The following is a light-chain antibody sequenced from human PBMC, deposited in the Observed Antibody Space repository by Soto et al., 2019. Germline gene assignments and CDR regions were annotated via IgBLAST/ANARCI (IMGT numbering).Light chain of an antibody. Sequence: DIQVTQSPSSLSASVGDRVTISCRASQKISRYLNWYQQKPGEAPKLLIYAASGLQNGVPSRFSGSGSGTDFTLTISSLQPEDFATYFCQQSYSILPFTFGGGTKVKIK. V-gene: IGKV1-39*01. CDR3: QQSYSILPFT. CDR2: AAS. CDR1: QKISRY. J-gene: IGKJ4*01.